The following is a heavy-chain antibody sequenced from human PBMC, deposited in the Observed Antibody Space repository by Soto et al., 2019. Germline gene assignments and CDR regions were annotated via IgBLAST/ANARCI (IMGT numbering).Heavy chain of an antibody. D-gene: IGHD6-13*01. CDR1: GFDFRAYA. CDR3: AKDLGAAGAFDF. Sequence: GGSLRLSCAASGFDFRAYAMSWVRQAPGKGLEWVSAVTGRGATTDYADSVKGRFTISRDNSKNMLYLQMNSLGTEDTAVYYCAKDLGAAGAFDFWGQGTLVTVSS. CDR2: VTGRGATT. J-gene: IGHJ4*02. V-gene: IGHV3-23*01.